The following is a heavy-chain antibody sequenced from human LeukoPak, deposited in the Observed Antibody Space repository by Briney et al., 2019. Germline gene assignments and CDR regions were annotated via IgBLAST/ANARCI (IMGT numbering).Heavy chain of an antibody. CDR2: IYYSGST. D-gene: IGHD5-18*01. CDR3: ARRSIQLWLHDY. Sequence: PSETLSLTCTVSGGSISSYYWSWIRQPPGKGLEWIGYIYYSGSTNYNPSLKSRVTISVDTSKNQFSLKLSSVTAADTAVYYCARRSIQLWLHDYWGQGTLVTVSS. CDR1: GGSISSYY. J-gene: IGHJ4*02. V-gene: IGHV4-59*08.